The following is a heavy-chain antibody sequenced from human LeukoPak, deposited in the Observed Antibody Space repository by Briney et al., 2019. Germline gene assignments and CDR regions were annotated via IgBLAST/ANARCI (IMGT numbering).Heavy chain of an antibody. Sequence: SETLSLTCSVSGGSISSYYWNWIRQPPGEGLEWIGYIYYSGSTSYNPSLKSRVTMSVDPSNNQFSLKLSSVTAADTAVYYCASAVRDGRFDYWGQGTLVTVSS. CDR2: IYYSGST. V-gene: IGHV4-59*01. J-gene: IGHJ4*02. CDR3: ASAVRDGRFDY. CDR1: GGSISSYY. D-gene: IGHD3-10*01.